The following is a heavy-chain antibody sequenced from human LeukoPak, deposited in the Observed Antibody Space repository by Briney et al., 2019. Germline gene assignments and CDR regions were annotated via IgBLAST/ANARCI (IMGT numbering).Heavy chain of an antibody. CDR2: INPNSGGT. D-gene: IGHD2-21*02. J-gene: IGHJ3*02. Sequence: ASVKVSCKASGYTFTGYYMHWVRQAPGQGLEWMGRINPNSGGTNYAQKFQGRVTMTRDTSISTAYMELSRLRSDDTAVYYCARDRIVVVTAMDEPDDAFDIWGQGTMVTVSS. V-gene: IGHV1-2*06. CDR3: ARDRIVVVTAMDEPDDAFDI. CDR1: GYTFTGYY.